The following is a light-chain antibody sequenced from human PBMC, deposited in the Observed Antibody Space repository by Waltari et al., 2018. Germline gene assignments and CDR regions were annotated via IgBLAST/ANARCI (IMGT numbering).Light chain of an antibody. CDR3: SSYTSDSTIV. Sequence: QSALTQPASVSGSPGQSITISCIGTGSDVGNYNSVSWYQCHPGQAPKPMIYDVTERPSGVSDRFSGSKSGNTASLTISGLQTEDEAFYYCSSYTSDSTIVFGGGTRLTVL. CDR1: GSDVGNYNS. J-gene: IGLJ3*02. CDR2: DVT. V-gene: IGLV2-14*03.